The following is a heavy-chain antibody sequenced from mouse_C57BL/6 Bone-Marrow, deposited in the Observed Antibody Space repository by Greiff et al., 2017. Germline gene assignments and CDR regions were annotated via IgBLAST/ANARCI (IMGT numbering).Heavy chain of an antibody. D-gene: IGHD1-1*01. V-gene: IGHV1-50*01. Sequence: QVQLKQPGAELVKPGASVKLSCKASGYTFTSYWMQWVKQRPGQGLEWIGEIDPSDSYTNYNQKFKGKATLTVDTSSSTAYMQLSSLTSEDSAVYYCATYYYGSSPFDYWGQGTTLTVSS. CDR2: IDPSDSYT. J-gene: IGHJ2*01. CDR3: ATYYYGSSPFDY. CDR1: GYTFTSYW.